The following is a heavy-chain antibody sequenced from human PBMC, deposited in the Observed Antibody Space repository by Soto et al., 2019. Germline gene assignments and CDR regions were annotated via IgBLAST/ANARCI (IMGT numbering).Heavy chain of an antibody. CDR3: AKGYSGYDSAFHH. V-gene: IGHV3-23*01. D-gene: IGHD5-12*01. J-gene: IGHJ1*01. CDR2: IGGSGDIT. Sequence: GGSLRLSCVVSGFTFSSYAMTWARQAPGKGLEWVSGIGGSGDITYYADSVKGRFAISRDNSKNTLYLQMNSLRAEDTAVYYWAKGYSGYDSAFHHWGQGTLVTVP. CDR1: GFTFSSYA.